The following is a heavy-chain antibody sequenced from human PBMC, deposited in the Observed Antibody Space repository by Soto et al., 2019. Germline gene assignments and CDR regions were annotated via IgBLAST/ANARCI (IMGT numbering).Heavy chain of an antibody. V-gene: IGHV1-69*13. CDR3: ARDLRLELRGPHDY. Sequence: GASVKVSCKASGGTFSSYAISWVRQAPGQGLELMGGIIPIFGTANYAQKFQGGVTITADESTSTAYMELSSLRSEDTAVYCCARDLRLELRGPHDYWGQGTLVTVYS. J-gene: IGHJ4*02. D-gene: IGHD1-7*01. CDR2: IIPIFGTA. CDR1: GGTFSSYA.